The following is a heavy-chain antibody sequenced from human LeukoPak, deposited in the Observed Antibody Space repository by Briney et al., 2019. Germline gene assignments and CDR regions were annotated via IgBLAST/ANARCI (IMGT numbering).Heavy chain of an antibody. CDR2: MNPYRGNT. Sequence: GASVKVSCKASGYTVINYDINWLRQATGQRLEWMGWMNPYRGNTGYAQKFQGRVTITRNTSISTAYMELSSLRSEDTAVYYCARSSEMATPWNYYIDVWGKGTTVTLSS. CDR3: ARSSEMATPWNYYIDV. V-gene: IGHV1-8*03. D-gene: IGHD5-24*01. CDR1: GYTVINYD. J-gene: IGHJ6*03.